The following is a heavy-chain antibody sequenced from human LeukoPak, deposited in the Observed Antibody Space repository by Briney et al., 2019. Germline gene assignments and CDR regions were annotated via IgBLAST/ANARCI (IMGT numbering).Heavy chain of an antibody. Sequence: GGSLRLSCAASGFTFSSYAMSWVRQAPGKGLEWVSTISGNGRSTYYGDSVKGRFTTSRDNSKNTLYLQMNSLRAEDTAVYYCAKAQWLFSLDYWGQGTLVTVSS. J-gene: IGHJ4*02. V-gene: IGHV3-23*01. CDR1: GFTFSSYA. CDR3: AKAQWLFSLDY. CDR2: ISGNGRST. D-gene: IGHD3-22*01.